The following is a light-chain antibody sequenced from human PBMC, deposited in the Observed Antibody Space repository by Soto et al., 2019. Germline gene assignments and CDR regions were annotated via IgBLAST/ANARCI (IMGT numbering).Light chain of an antibody. V-gene: IGKV3-15*01. J-gene: IGKJ1*01. CDR3: QQYDNWPWT. CDR1: QSVSSN. Sequence: EIVMTQSPATLSVSPGERATLSCRASQSVSSNLAWYQQQFGQAPGLLIFGASTRATAIPSRFSGGGSGTEFTLTISSLQSEDFAVYYCQQYDNWPWTFGQGTKVDIK. CDR2: GAS.